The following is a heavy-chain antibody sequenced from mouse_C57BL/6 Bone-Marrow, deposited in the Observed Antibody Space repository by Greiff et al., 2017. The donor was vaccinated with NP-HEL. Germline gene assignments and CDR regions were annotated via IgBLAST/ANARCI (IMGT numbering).Heavy chain of an antibody. J-gene: IGHJ3*01. D-gene: IGHD2-1*01. CDR1: GFNIKDDY. Sequence: VQLKESGAELVRPGASVKLSCTASGFNIKDDYMHWVKQRPEQGLEWIGWIDPENGDTEYASQFQGTATITADTSSNTAYLQLSSLTSEDTAVYYCTRYGNYLPWFAYWGQGTLVTVSA. CDR3: TRYGNYLPWFAY. CDR2: IDPENGDT. V-gene: IGHV14-4*01.